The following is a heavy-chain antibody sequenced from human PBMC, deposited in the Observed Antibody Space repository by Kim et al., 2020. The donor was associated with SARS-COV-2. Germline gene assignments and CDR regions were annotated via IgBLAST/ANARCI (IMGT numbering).Heavy chain of an antibody. CDR3: ASGGLRVAAATPLDY. CDR1: GFTFSSYN. CDR2: ISSSSSYI. Sequence: GGSLRLSCAASGFTFSSYNMNWVRQAPGKGLEWVSSISSSSSYIYYADSVKGRFTISRDNAKNSLYLQMNSLRAEDTAVYYCASGGLRVAAATPLDYWGQGTLVADSS. D-gene: IGHD2-15*01. J-gene: IGHJ4*02. V-gene: IGHV3-21*01.